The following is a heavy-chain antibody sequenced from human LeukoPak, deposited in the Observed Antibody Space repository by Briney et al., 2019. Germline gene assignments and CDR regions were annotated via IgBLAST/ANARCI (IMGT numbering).Heavy chain of an antibody. Sequence: GVSLRLSCAASGFTVSSNYMSWVRQAPGKGLEWVSVIYSGGSTYYADSVKGRFTISRDNSKNTLYLQMNSLRAEDTAVYYCARDGVVRGSDAFDIWGQGTMVTVSS. V-gene: IGHV3-53*01. CDR1: GFTVSSNY. CDR3: ARDGVVRGSDAFDI. D-gene: IGHD3-10*01. J-gene: IGHJ3*02. CDR2: IYSGGST.